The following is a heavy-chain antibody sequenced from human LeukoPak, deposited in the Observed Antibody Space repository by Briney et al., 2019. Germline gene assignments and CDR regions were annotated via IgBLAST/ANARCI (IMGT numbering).Heavy chain of an antibody. CDR2: INWNGGST. CDR3: ARARRGTATSGYYFDY. V-gene: IGHV3-20*01. D-gene: IGHD5-24*01. Sequence: PGGSLRLSCAASGFTFDDYGMSWVRQAPGKGLEWVSGINWNGGSTGYADSVKGRFTISRDNAKNSLYLQMNSLRAEDTALYHCARARRGTATSGYYFDYWGQGTLVTVSS. J-gene: IGHJ4*02. CDR1: GFTFDDYG.